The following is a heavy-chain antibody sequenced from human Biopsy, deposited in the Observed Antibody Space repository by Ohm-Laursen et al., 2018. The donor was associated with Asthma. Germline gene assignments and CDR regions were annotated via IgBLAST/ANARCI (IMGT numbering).Heavy chain of an antibody. CDR2: INHDGGEK. J-gene: IGHJ1*01. Sequence: GSLRLSCTASGFTFDDYCMSWVRQVPGQGLEWVADINHDGGEKNHVDSVKGRFTISRDNAKNLLFLQMNSLRAEDTDVYYCARTFHFWNHYHAERYQLWGQGTLVTVSS. CDR1: GFTFDDYC. D-gene: IGHD1-14*01. V-gene: IGHV3-7*01. CDR3: ARTFHFWNHYHAERYQL.